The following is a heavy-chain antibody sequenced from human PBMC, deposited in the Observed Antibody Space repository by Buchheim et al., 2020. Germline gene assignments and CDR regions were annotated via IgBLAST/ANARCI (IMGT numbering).Heavy chain of an antibody. CDR3: ARGKKGPARLDY. Sequence: QVQLQQWGAGLLKPSETLSLTCAVYGGSFSGYYWSWIRQPPGKGLEWIGEINHSGSTNYNPSLKSRVTISVDTSKNQFSLKLSSVTAADTDVYYCARGKKGPARLDYWGQGTL. CDR2: INHSGST. CDR1: GGSFSGYY. V-gene: IGHV4-34*01. D-gene: IGHD6-6*01. J-gene: IGHJ4*02.